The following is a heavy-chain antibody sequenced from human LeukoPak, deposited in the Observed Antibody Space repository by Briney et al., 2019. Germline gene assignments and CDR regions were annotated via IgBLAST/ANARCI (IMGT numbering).Heavy chain of an antibody. Sequence: SETLSLTCTVSGGSISSYYWSWIRQPPGKGLEWIGYIYYSGSTNYNPSLKSRVTISVDTSKNQFSLKLSSVTAADTAVYYCARDDAHAWFDPWGQGTLVTVSS. V-gene: IGHV4-59*01. CDR1: GGSISSYY. D-gene: IGHD2-2*01. CDR3: ARDDAHAWFDP. CDR2: IYYSGST. J-gene: IGHJ5*02.